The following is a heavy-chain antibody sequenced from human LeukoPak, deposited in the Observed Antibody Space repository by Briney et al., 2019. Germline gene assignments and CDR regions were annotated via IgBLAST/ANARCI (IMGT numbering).Heavy chain of an antibody. J-gene: IGHJ4*02. CDR1: GFTFSIYG. CDR2: ISSDERTD. CDR3: AKGQISRSDRFDY. V-gene: IGHV3-30*18. D-gene: IGHD3-3*02. Sequence: GSLRLSCGASGFTFSIYGMHWVRQAPGKGLEWVAVISSDERTDYYSDSVRGRFTVSRDNSKNTLYLQMNSLRAEDTAVYYCAKGQISRSDRFDYWGQGTLVTVSS.